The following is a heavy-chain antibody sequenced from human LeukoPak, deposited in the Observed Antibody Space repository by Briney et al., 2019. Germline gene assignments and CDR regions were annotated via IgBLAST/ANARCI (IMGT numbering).Heavy chain of an antibody. V-gene: IGHV4-61*02. D-gene: IGHD4-23*01. CDR2: IYTSGNT. Sequence: SQTLSLTCTVSGGSISSGSYYWSWIRQPAGKGLEWIGRIYTSGNTNYNPSLKSRVTMSLDTSKNQFSLKLSSVTAADTAVYYCARAAVATSRGSDYWGQGTLVTVSS. CDR3: ARAAVATSRGSDY. CDR1: GGSISSGSYY. J-gene: IGHJ4*02.